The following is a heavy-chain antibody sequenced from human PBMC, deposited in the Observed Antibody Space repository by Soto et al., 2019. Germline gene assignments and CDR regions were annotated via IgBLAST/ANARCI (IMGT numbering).Heavy chain of an antibody. V-gene: IGHV3-30*18. Sequence: QVQLVESGGGVVQPGRSLRLSCAASGFTFSSYGMHWVRQAPGKGLEWVAVISYDVSNEYYAESVKGRFTISRDNSKNTLSLQMNSLRAEDTAIYYCVKDHGSGSYYWYFYGMDAWGQGTTVTVSS. CDR1: GFTFSSYG. J-gene: IGHJ6*02. CDR2: ISYDVSNE. CDR3: VKDHGSGSYYWYFYGMDA. D-gene: IGHD3-10*01.